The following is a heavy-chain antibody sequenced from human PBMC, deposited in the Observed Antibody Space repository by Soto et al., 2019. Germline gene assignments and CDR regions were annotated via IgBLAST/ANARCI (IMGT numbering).Heavy chain of an antibody. CDR1: GFTFSDYY. CDR2: ISGSDGKT. J-gene: IGHJ4*02. Sequence: PGGSLRLSCAASGFTFSDYYMSWIRQAPGKGLEWVSYISGSDGKTFYADSVKGRFSISRDTSQSTLYLQMNSLRADDTAMYYCARWSYLDYWGQGTRVTVSS. V-gene: IGHV3-11*01. CDR3: ARWSYLDY. D-gene: IGHD3-3*01.